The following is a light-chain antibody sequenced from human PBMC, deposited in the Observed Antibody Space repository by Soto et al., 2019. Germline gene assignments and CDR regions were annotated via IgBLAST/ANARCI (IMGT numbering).Light chain of an antibody. CDR1: SSDVGSGNF. V-gene: IGLV2-14*01. Sequence: QSALTQPASVSGSPGQSMTISCTRTSSDVGSGNFVSWFQQHPGKAPKLMIYEVTNRPSGVSYRFSGSKSGNTASLTISGLQAEDEADYYCSSFTTTNTWVFGGGTKLTVL. CDR3: SSFTTTNTWV. J-gene: IGLJ3*02. CDR2: EVT.